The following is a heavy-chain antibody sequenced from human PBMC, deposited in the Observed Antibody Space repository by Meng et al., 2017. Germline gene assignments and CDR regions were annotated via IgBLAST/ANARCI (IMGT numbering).Heavy chain of an antibody. D-gene: IGHD2-2*01. Sequence: GGSLRLSCAASGFSFSTYNMNWVRQAPGKGLEWVSSISSSSSYIYYADSVKGRFTISRDNAKNSLYLQMNSLRDEDTAVYYCARGGGDIVVVSAAVSQWPIDYWGQGTLVTVSS. CDR2: ISSSSSYI. CDR1: GFSFSTYN. V-gene: IGHV3-21*01. CDR3: ARGGGDIVVVSAAVSQWPIDY. J-gene: IGHJ4*02.